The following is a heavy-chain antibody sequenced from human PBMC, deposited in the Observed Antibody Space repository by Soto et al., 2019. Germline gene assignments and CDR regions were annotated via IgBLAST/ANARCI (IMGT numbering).Heavy chain of an antibody. D-gene: IGHD4-4*01. Sequence: PGGSLRLSCDGSGFDVTTNCMRWVRQASGKGLECVSIVCTGGATHYADSEKGRFTISRDSSKNTVHLQMNNVRAEDTAVYYCVRDKLTISVIFPGYWGQGTQVTVSS. CDR2: VCTGGAT. V-gene: IGHV3-53*01. J-gene: IGHJ4*02. CDR1: GFDVTTNC. CDR3: VRDKLTISVIFPGY.